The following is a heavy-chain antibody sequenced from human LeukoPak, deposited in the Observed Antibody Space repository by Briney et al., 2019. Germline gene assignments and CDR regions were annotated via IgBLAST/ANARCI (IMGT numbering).Heavy chain of an antibody. CDR1: GGSISSHY. CDR2: IYYSGST. Sequence: SETLSLTCTVSGGSISSHYWSWIRQPPGKGLEWIGYIYYSGSTKFNPSLKSRVTISVDTSKNQFSLKLSPVTASDTAVYYCARGISTMDVWGQGTTVTVSS. D-gene: IGHD3-3*01. J-gene: IGHJ6*02. V-gene: IGHV4-59*11. CDR3: ARGISTMDV.